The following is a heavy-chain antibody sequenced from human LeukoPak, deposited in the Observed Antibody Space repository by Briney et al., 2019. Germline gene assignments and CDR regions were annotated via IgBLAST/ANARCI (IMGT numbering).Heavy chain of an antibody. J-gene: IGHJ4*02. Sequence: SETLSLTCTVSGGSISSSSYYWGWIRQPPGKGLEWIGSIYYSGSTYYNPSLKSRVTISVDTSKNQFSLKLSSVTAADTAVYYCARVPWGDYGDYRDYWGQGTLVTVSS. CDR2: IYYSGST. D-gene: IGHD4-17*01. CDR3: ARVPWGDYGDYRDY. V-gene: IGHV4-39*01. CDR1: GGSISSSSYY.